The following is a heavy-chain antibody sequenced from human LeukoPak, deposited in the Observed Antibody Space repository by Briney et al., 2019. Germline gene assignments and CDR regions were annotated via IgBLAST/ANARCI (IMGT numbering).Heavy chain of an antibody. V-gene: IGHV4-39*01. CDR1: GGSISSSGYY. Sequence: SETLSLTCTVFGGSISSSGYYWGWIRQPPGKGLEWIGSTYYSGSTYHNPSLRSRVTMSVDTSKNQFSLKLNSVTAADTAVYYCARTYSSSWYYWGQGTLVTVSS. J-gene: IGHJ4*02. D-gene: IGHD6-13*01. CDR3: ARTYSSSWYY. CDR2: TYYSGST.